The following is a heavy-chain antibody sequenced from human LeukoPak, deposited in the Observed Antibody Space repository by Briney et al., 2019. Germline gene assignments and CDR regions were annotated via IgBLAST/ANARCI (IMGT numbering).Heavy chain of an antibody. V-gene: IGHV3-21*01. D-gene: IGHD6-13*01. CDR3: ARDRVAAAGTVE. CDR1: GFTFSSYS. CDR2: ISSSSSYI. J-gene: IGHJ1*01. Sequence: GGSLRLSCAASGFTFSSYSMNWVRQAPGKGLEWVSSISSSSSYIYYADSVKGRFTISRDNAKNSLYLQMNSLRAEDTAVYYCARDRVAAAGTVEWGQGTLVTVSS.